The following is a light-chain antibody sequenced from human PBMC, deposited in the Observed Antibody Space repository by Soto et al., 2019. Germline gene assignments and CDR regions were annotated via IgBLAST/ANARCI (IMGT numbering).Light chain of an antibody. CDR1: QSVSSY. CDR3: QQRRDWPLT. J-gene: IGKJ4*01. CDR2: DAS. V-gene: IGKV3-11*01. Sequence: PGERATLSCRASQSVSSYLAWYQQKPGQAPRLLISDASNRATGIPARFSGSGSGTDFTLTASSLEPEDFAVYYCQQRRDWPLTFGGGTKVEI.